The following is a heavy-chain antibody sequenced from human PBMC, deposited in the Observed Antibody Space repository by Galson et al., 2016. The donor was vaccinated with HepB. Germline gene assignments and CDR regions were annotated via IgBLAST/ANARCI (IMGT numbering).Heavy chain of an antibody. CDR2: IIPVFGTT. Sequence: SVKVSCKASGDSFAGYAFSWVRLAPGQGLEWMGGIIPVFGTTNYAQKFQGRLTIAADESTSTASMELRSLRSDDTAVYYCARSRGAGEYFEYWGQGTQVTVSS. J-gene: IGHJ4*02. CDR1: GDSFAGYA. CDR3: ARSRGAGEYFEY. V-gene: IGHV1-69*13. D-gene: IGHD3-10*01.